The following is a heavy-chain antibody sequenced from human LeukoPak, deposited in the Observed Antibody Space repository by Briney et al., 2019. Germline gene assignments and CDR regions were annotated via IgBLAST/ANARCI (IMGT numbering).Heavy chain of an antibody. D-gene: IGHD5-18*01. V-gene: IGHV3-66*01. CDR3: ARVGSGDIYGYGDY. Sequence: GESLRLSCAASGFTVSTNYMSWVRQAPGKGLDWVSVIYSGGNTYYADSVKCRFTISRDNSKNTLYLQMSSLRVEDTAVYYCARVGSGDIYGYGDYWGQGTVVTVSS. J-gene: IGHJ4*02. CDR1: GFTVSTNY. CDR2: IYSGGNT.